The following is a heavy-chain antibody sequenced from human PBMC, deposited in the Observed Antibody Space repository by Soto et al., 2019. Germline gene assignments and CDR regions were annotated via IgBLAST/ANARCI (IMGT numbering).Heavy chain of an antibody. J-gene: IGHJ6*02. CDR3: SYCSSTSCYAGMDV. CDR2: IVVGSGNT. D-gene: IGHD2-2*01. CDR1: GFTFTSSA. V-gene: IGHV1-58*02. Sequence: SVKVSCKASGFTFTSSAMQWVRQARGQRLEWIGWIVVGSGNTNYAQKFQERVTITRDMSTSTAYMELSSLRSEDTAVYYCSYCSSTSCYAGMDVWGQGTTVTVSS.